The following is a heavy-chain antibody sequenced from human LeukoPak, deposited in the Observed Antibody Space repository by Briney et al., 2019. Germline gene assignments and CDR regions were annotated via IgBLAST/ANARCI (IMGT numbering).Heavy chain of an antibody. CDR1: GFTFDDYA. D-gene: IGHD4-23*01. V-gene: IGHV3-9*01. Sequence: PGGSLRLSCAASGFTFDDYAMHWVRQAPGKGLEWVSGISWHSSSIGYADSVKGRFTISRDNAKNSLYPQMNSLRAEDTAFYYCAKDKSSTVITPADYWGQGTLVTVSS. CDR3: AKDKSSTVITPADY. CDR2: ISWHSSSI. J-gene: IGHJ4*02.